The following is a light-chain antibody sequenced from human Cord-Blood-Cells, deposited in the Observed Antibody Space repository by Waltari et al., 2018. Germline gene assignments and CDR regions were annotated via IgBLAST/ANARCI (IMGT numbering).Light chain of an antibody. J-gene: IGLJ3*02. CDR3: AAWDDSLSGWV. CDR1: SSNTGSNY. CDR2: RNN. V-gene: IGLV1-47*01. Sequence: QSVLTQPPSASGTPGQRVTISCSGSSSNTGSNYVYWYQQLPGTAPKLLIYRNNQRPPGVPDRFSGSKSGTSASLAISGLRSEDEADYYCAAWDDSLSGWVFGGGTKLTVL.